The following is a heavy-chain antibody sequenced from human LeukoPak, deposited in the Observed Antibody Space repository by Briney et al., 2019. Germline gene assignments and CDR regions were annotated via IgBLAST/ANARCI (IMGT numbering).Heavy chain of an antibody. CDR2: IKQDGSEK. Sequence: GGSLRLSCVASGFTFSSYWMSWVRLAPGKGLEWVANIKQDGSEKYYVDSVKGRFTISRDNAKDSVYLQMNSLRAEDTAIYYCARHEDIVDVVAATDWGQGTLVTVSS. J-gene: IGHJ4*02. D-gene: IGHD2-15*01. V-gene: IGHV3-7*01. CDR1: GFTFSSYW. CDR3: ARHEDIVDVVAATD.